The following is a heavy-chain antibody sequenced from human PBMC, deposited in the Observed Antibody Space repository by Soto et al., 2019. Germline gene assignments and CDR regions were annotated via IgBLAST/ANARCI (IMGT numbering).Heavy chain of an antibody. V-gene: IGHV4-59*08. CDR2: IYYSGST. D-gene: IGHD3-10*01. J-gene: IGHJ4*02. CDR3: ARILYAGSGRYYKKYYFDY. Sequence: NPSETLSLTCTVSGGSISSYYWSWIRQPPGKGLEWIGYIYYSGSTNYNPSLKSRVTISVDTSKNQFSLKLSSVTAADTAVYYCARILYAGSGRYYKKYYFDYWGQGTPVTVSS. CDR1: GGSISSYY.